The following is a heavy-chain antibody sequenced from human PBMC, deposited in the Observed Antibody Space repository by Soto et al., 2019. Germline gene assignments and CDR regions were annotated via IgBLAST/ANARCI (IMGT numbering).Heavy chain of an antibody. D-gene: IGHD4-17*01. CDR3: AKVNSIVGDGDHDY. J-gene: IGHJ4*02. Sequence: EVQLLESGGGLVQPGWSLRLSCAASGFTFTTYAMSWVRQPPGKGLVWVSGISSSGDNPYYADSVQGRCTISRDQSKKTVSLQMNSLRAEDTALYYCAKVNSIVGDGDHDYWGQGTMVSFSS. CDR1: GFTFTTYA. CDR2: ISSSGDNP. V-gene: IGHV3-23*01.